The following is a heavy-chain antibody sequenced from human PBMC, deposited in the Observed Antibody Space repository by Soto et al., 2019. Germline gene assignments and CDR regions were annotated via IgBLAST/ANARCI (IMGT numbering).Heavy chain of an antibody. Sequence: EVQLLESGGGLVQPGGSLRLSCAASGFTFSSYAMSWVRQAPGKGLEWVSAISGSGGSTYYADSVKGRFTISRDNSNNPLYLQMDSLRAADTAAYYCANDQGGARRLRTPWVDFDYWSQRSLVTVAS. V-gene: IGHV3-23*01. J-gene: IGHJ4*02. CDR2: ISGSGGST. D-gene: IGHD4-17*01. CDR1: GFTFSSYA. CDR3: ANDQGGARRLRTPWVDFDY.